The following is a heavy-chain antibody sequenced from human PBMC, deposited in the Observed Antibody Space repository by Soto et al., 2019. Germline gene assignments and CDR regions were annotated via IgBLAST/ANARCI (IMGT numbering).Heavy chain of an antibody. CDR2: VYYSGGA. Sequence: AGTLSLTCAASGVSIHNSHSFWVWIRQPPGKGLEFIGSVYYSGGAKYTATLKSRVTVYIDTSNNQLYLRGKSVTDADMSVYYCGREVEGATHQTDFDPWGQGILVTVSS. V-gene: IGHV4-39*02. CDR1: GVSIHNSHSF. CDR3: GREVEGATHQTDFDP. J-gene: IGHJ5*02. D-gene: IGHD2-15*01.